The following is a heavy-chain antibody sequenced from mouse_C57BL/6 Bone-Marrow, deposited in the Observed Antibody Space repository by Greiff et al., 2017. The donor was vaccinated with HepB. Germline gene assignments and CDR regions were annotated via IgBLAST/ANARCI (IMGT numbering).Heavy chain of an antibody. D-gene: IGHD1-1*01. CDR1: GYTFTSYW. CDR3: ARWGVVATDWYFDV. J-gene: IGHJ1*03. CDR2: INPSNGGT. V-gene: IGHV1-53*01. Sequence: VQLQQPGTELVKPGASVKLSCKASGYTFTSYWMHWVKQRPGQGLEWIGNINPSNGGTNYNEKFKSKATLTVDKSSSTAYMQLSSLTSEDSAVYYCARWGVVATDWYFDVWGTGTTVTVSS.